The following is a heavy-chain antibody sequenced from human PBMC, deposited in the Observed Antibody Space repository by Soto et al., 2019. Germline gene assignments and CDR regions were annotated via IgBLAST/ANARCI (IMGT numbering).Heavy chain of an antibody. CDR2: IYPGDSDT. J-gene: IGHJ4*02. V-gene: IGHV5-51*01. Sequence: PGGSLKSSRKASGDNFGSYWSARVRQMPGKGLEWMGIIYPGDSDTRYNPSFQGQVTISADESISTAYLQWSSLQASDSAMYYCARHPKYYSGYRYFDYWGQGTRVTVS. D-gene: IGHD5-12*01. CDR1: GDNFGSYW. CDR3: ARHPKYYSGYRYFDY.